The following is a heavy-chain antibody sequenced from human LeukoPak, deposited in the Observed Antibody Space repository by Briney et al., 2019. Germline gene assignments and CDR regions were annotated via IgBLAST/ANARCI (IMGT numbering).Heavy chain of an antibody. J-gene: IGHJ4*02. CDR2: ISSDGSNK. CDR3: ARSKPTKYYFDY. CDR1: GFTFSSYA. Sequence: GGSLRLSCAASGFTFSSYAMHWVRQAPGKGLEWVAVISSDGSNKYYADSVKGRFTISRDNSKNTLYLQMNSLRAEDTAVYYCARSKPTKYYFDYWGQGTLVTVSS. D-gene: IGHD5-12*01. V-gene: IGHV3-30-3*01.